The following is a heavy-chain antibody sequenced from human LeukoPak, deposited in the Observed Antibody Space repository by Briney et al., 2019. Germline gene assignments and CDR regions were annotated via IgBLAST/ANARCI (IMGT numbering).Heavy chain of an antibody. V-gene: IGHV3-23*01. CDR2: ISGSGGST. J-gene: IGHJ5*02. Sequence: PGGSLRLSCAASGFTFSSYAMSWVRQAPGKGLECVSAISGSGGSTYYADSVKGRFTISRDNSKNTLYLQMNSLRAEDTAVYYCAKNPRERDIVVVPAVIDWFDPWGQGTLVTVSS. CDR1: GFTFSSYA. CDR3: AKNPRERDIVVVPAVIDWFDP. D-gene: IGHD2-2*01.